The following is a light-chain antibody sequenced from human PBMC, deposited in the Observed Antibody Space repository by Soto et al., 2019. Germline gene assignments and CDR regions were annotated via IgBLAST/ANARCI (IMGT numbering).Light chain of an antibody. J-gene: IGKJ1*01. CDR3: QQYGDSPPT. CDR1: QSVSSNS. Sequence: EIVLTQSPGTLSLSPGESATLSCRASQSVSSNSLPWYRRNPGQPPSLLIYGTSTRATDIPRRFSGSGSGTDFTLTITRLEPEDFAVYFCQQYGDSPPTFGQGTKVEVK. CDR2: GTS. V-gene: IGKV3-20*01.